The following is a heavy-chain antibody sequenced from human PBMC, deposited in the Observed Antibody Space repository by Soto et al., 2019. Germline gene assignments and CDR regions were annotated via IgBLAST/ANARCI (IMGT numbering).Heavy chain of an antibody. CDR2: IYHSGST. Sequence: PSETLSLTCVVSGGSISSSNWWSWVRQPPGKGLEWIGEIYHSGSTNHNPSFKSRVTIPVDNPKKQFSLKLTSVTAADTAVYYCARISREYSHNGRFSYYGLDVWAKGPRSPSP. D-gene: IGHD4-4*01. CDR1: GGSISSSNW. V-gene: IGHV4-4*02. CDR3: ARISREYSHNGRFSYYGLDV. J-gene: IGHJ6*02.